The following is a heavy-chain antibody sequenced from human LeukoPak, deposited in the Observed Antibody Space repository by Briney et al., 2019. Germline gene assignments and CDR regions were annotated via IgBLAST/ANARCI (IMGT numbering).Heavy chain of an antibody. Sequence: GGSLRLSCAASGFIFNNYAMNWVRQAPGKGLEWVAVISSDGTIKYYADSVKGRFTISRDNAKNSLYLQMNTLRAEDTAFYYCARTRSRLLWFGELDYWGQGTLVTVSS. D-gene: IGHD3-10*01. CDR2: ISSDGTIK. CDR1: GFIFNNYA. J-gene: IGHJ4*02. V-gene: IGHV3-30*04. CDR3: ARTRSRLLWFGELDY.